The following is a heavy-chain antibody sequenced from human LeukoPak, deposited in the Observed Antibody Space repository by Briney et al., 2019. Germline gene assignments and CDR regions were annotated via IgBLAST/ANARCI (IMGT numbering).Heavy chain of an antibody. V-gene: IGHV1-46*01. Sequence: ASVKVSCKASGYTFTSYYMHWVRQAPGQGLEWMGIINPSGGSTSYAQKFQGRVTMTRDTSTSTVYMELSSLRSEDTAVYYCARDGETYYVILTGSDFDYWGQGTLVTVSS. CDR1: GYTFTSYY. J-gene: IGHJ4*02. CDR2: INPSGGST. CDR3: ARDGETYYVILTGSDFDY. D-gene: IGHD3-9*01.